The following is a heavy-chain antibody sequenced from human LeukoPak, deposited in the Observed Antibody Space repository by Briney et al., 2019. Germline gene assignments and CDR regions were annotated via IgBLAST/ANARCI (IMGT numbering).Heavy chain of an antibody. V-gene: IGHV1-18*01. CDR1: GYTFTSYA. Sequence: GASVKVSCKASGYTFTSYAIGWVRQAPGQGLEWMGWITAYNGNTNYAQNLQGRVTMTTDTSTSTAYMELRSLRSDDTAVYYCARVSLEYYYDRSDNWFDPWGQGTLVTVSS. CDR3: ARVSLEYYYDRSDNWFDP. CDR2: ITAYNGNT. D-gene: IGHD3-22*01. J-gene: IGHJ5*02.